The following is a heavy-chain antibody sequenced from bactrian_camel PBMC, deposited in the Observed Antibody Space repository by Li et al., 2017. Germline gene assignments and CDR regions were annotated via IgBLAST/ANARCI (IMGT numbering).Heavy chain of an antibody. V-gene: IGHV3S53*01. Sequence: LVESGGGSVQAGGSLRLSCGASGSIYGDACVGWPRQAPGKEREGVAAIDSDGIASYADSVKGRFTVSRNNAKNTVDLQMISLKPEDTAMYYCAARGPYCYTKLSVRDFTYWGQGTQVTVS. CDR1: GSIYGDAC. D-gene: IGHD2*01. CDR2: IDSDGIA. CDR3: AARGPYCYTKLSVRDFTY. J-gene: IGHJ6*01.